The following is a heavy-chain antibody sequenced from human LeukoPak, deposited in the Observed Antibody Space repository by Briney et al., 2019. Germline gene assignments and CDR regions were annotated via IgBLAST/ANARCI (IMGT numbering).Heavy chain of an antibody. J-gene: IGHJ4*02. D-gene: IGHD6-13*01. V-gene: IGHV6-1*01. CDR2: TYYRSKWYS. CDR1: GDSVSRKSAD. Sequence: SQTLSLTCAISGDSVSRKSADWNGLRQSPSGGLEWLGRTYYRSKWYSDSAVFVKSRISIEPDTSKNQFSLQLNSVSPENTALYYCARNGYGIAAGKVDHWGQGTLVTVSS. CDR3: ARNGYGIAAGKVDH.